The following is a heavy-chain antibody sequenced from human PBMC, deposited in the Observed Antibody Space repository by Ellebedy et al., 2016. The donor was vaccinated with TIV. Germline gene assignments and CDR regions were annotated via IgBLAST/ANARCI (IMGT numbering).Heavy chain of an antibody. D-gene: IGHD2-15*01. Sequence: PGGSLRLSCAASRFTFSTYSMNWVRQAPGMGLEWISYISGSSSTLYYADSVKGRFTISRDNAKNSLYMQMNSLRVEDTAVFYCSREGGYCSGDNCYWYFDLWGRGTLVTVSS. CDR2: ISGSSSTL. CDR3: SREGGYCSGDNCYWYFDL. J-gene: IGHJ2*01. CDR1: RFTFSTYS. V-gene: IGHV3-48*01.